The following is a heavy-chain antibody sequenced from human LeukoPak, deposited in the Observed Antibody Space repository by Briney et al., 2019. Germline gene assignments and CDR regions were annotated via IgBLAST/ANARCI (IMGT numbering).Heavy chain of an antibody. CDR1: GFTFSNYW. V-gene: IGHV3-7*03. CDR2: IKQDGSDK. J-gene: IGHJ4*02. Sequence: SGGSLRLSCTASGFTFSNYWMSWVRQAPGKGLEWVASIKQDGSDKYYVDSVKGRFTISRDNAKNSLYLQMNSLRAEDTAVYYCARGGYNYFDYWGQGTLVTVSS. D-gene: IGHD5-12*01. CDR3: ARGGYNYFDY.